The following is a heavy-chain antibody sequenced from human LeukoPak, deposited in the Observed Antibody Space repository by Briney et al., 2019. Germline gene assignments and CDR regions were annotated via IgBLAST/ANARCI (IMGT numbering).Heavy chain of an antibody. D-gene: IGHD1-14*01. CDR1: GSPFTGYY. J-gene: IGHJ4*02. CDR2: INPNSGGT. V-gene: IGHV1-2*06. CDR3: TRGDRNEKFDY. Sequence: GESLKISCKASGSPFTGYYMHWVRQAPGKGLEWMGRINPNSGGTNFAQKFQGRVTMTGDTSISTAYMELSRLKSDDTAVYYCTRGDRNEKFDYWGQGTLVTVSS.